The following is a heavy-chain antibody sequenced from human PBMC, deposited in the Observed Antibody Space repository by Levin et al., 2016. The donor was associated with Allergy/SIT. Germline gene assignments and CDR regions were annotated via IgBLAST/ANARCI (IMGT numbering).Heavy chain of an antibody. CDR1: GFSLRTSGVG. V-gene: IGHV2-5*01. CDR2: IYWNDEK. J-gene: IGHJ4*02. D-gene: IGHD1-26*01. CDR3: AHNLGAGNYY. Sequence: SGPTLVKPTQTLTLTCTFSGFSLRTSGVGVGWIRQPPGKTLEWLALIYWNDEKRYSPSLKSRLTITKDTSKNQVVLIMTNMDPVDTATYYCAHNLGAGNYYWGQGILVTVSS.